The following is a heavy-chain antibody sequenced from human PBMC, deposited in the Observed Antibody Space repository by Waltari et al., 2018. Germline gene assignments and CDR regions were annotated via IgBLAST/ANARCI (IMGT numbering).Heavy chain of an antibody. Sequence: QVQLVQSGAEVKSPGASVKVSCKASGYIFTTYPVTWVRQAPGQGLGWMGRISANNGNTEYAQNFQGRVTMTTDTSTNTAYMELRSLRSDDTAVFYCARVVSSSSPSFYYYGLDVWGQGTTVTVSS. CDR2: ISANNGNT. D-gene: IGHD6-6*01. CDR1: GYIFTTYP. CDR3: ARVVSSSSPSFYYYGLDV. V-gene: IGHV1-18*04. J-gene: IGHJ6*02.